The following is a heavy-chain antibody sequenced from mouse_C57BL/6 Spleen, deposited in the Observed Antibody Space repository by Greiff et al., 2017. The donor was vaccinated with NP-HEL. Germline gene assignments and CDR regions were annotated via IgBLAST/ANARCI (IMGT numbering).Heavy chain of an antibody. J-gene: IGHJ2*01. CDR3: ARAVTTVGLDY. V-gene: IGHV3-6*01. CDR1: GYSITSGYY. Sequence: EVQVVESGPGLVQPSQSLSLTCSVTGYSITSGYYWNWLRQFPGNKLEWMGYISYDGSNNYNPSLKNRISITRDTSKTQFFLKLNSVTTEDTSTYYCARAVTTVGLDYWGQGTTLTVAS. CDR2: ISYDGSN. D-gene: IGHD1-1*01.